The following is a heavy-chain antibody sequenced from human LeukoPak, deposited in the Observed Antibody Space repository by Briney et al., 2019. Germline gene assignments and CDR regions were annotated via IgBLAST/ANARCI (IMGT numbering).Heavy chain of an antibody. CDR1: GYSISSGYY. CDR3: ARVRERFDP. J-gene: IGHJ5*02. D-gene: IGHD1-26*01. Sequence: SETLSLTCAVSGYSISSGYYWGWIRQPPGKGLEWIGSIYHSGSTYYNPSLKSRVTISVDTSKNQFSLKLSSVTAADTAVYYCARVRERFDPWGQGTPVTVSS. CDR2: IYHSGST. V-gene: IGHV4-38-2*01.